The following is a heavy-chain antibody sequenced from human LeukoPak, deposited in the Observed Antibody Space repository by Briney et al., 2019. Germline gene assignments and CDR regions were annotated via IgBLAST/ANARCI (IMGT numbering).Heavy chain of an antibody. D-gene: IGHD2-15*01. Sequence: SETLSLTCTVSRYSLTNGYYWAWIRQSPGKGLEWIGTIYHSGNTYYNPSLKSRVIILVDTSKNQFSLQLGSVTPTDTAVYYCARAGYCSGVSCYSAVPGKYWGQGALVTVSS. CDR1: RYSLTNGYY. J-gene: IGHJ4*02. CDR2: IYHSGNT. CDR3: ARAGYCSGVSCYSAVPGKY. V-gene: IGHV4-38-2*02.